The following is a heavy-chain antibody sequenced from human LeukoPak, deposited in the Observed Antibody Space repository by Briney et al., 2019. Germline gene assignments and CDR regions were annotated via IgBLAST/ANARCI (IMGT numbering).Heavy chain of an antibody. Sequence: SQTLSLTCTVSGGSISSGGYYWGWIRQHPGKGLEWLGYISYSGSTYYNPSLKSRLTISVDTSKNQFSLRLSSVTAADTAVYYCARDRSDSSGYYALTYWGQGSLVTVSS. V-gene: IGHV4-31*03. J-gene: IGHJ4*02. D-gene: IGHD3-22*01. CDR1: GGSISSGGYY. CDR3: ARDRSDSSGYYALTY. CDR2: ISYSGST.